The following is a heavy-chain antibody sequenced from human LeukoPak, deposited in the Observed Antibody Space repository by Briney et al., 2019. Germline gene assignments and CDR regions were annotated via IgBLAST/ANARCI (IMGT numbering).Heavy chain of an antibody. CDR3: ARATTTFFDY. CDR2: IYYSGST. V-gene: IGHV4-39*07. CDR1: GGPISSSSYY. Sequence: SDTLSLTCTVSGGPISSSSYYWGWIRQPPGKGLEWIGSIYYSGSTYYNPSLKSRVTMSVDTSKNQFSLKLSSVTAADTAVYYCARATTTFFDYWGQGTLVTVSS. J-gene: IGHJ4*02. D-gene: IGHD1-26*01.